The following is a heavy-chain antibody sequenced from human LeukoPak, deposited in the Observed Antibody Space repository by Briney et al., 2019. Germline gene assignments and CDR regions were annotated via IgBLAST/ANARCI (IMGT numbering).Heavy chain of an antibody. J-gene: IGHJ6*02. V-gene: IGHV3-30-3*01. D-gene: IGHD2-15*01. Sequence: GWSLRLSCAASGFTFSSYAMHWVRQAPGKGLEWVAVISYDGSNKYYADSVKGRFTISRDNSKNTLYLQMNSLRAEDTAVYYCARDLTPYYYYYGMDVWGQGTTVTVSS. CDR2: ISYDGSNK. CDR1: GFTFSSYA. CDR3: ARDLTPYYYYYGMDV.